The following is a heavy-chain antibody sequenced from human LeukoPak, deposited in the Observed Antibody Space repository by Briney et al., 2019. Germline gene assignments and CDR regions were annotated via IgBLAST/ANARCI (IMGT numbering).Heavy chain of an antibody. CDR3: ARAKGGYSGFAIDY. J-gene: IGHJ4*02. CDR1: GFTVSSNY. Sequence: PGGSLRLSCAASGFTVSSNYMNWVRQAPGKGLEWVSFISSSSSSIYYADSVKGRFTISRDNAKNSLYLQMKSLRAEDTAVYYCARAKGGYSGFAIDYWGQGTLVTVSS. D-gene: IGHD5-12*01. V-gene: IGHV3-48*04. CDR2: ISSSSSSI.